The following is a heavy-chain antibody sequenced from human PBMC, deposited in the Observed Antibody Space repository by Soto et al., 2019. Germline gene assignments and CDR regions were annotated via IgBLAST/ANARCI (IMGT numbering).Heavy chain of an antibody. D-gene: IGHD2-21*01. Sequence: SQTLSLTCTVSGGSISSDYWDWFRQPPGKGLEWIGNIYYTGNVYYNPSFGSRVTMSIDTSKSSFSLKLTSVTAADTAVFYSAKHPPGSTHCDYWGQG. CDR1: GGSISSDY. CDR3: AKHPPGSTHCDY. V-gene: IGHV4-39*02. CDR2: IYYTGNV. J-gene: IGHJ4*02.